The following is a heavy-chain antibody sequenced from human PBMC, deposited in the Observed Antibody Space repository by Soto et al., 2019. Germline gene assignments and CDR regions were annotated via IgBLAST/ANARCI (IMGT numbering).Heavy chain of an antibody. D-gene: IGHD2-15*01. J-gene: IGHJ5*02. CDR3: ARGVLVVAASQLGWFDP. CDR2: IIPMFGTA. CDR1: GGTFSRDA. Sequence: QVQLVQSGAEVKKPGSSVKVSCKASGGTFSRDAISWVRQAPGQGLEWMGGIIPMFGTAKYVQKFQGRLTITADESTTTAYMELRSLRSDDTAVYYCARGVLVVAASQLGWFDPWGQGTLVTVSS. V-gene: IGHV1-69*01.